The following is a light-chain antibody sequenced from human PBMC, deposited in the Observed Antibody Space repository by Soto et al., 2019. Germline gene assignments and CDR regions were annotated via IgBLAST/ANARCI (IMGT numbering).Light chain of an antibody. CDR3: LQRILLHP. Sequence: SPVTLSLNKGEKATLSCRASQNITSTYLAWHQHKSGQAPRLLIFGVSSRATGIPDRFSGSGSGTDFTLTIFCLEPDDFAVYSWLQRILLHPFGQ. CDR1: QNITSTY. CDR2: GVS. V-gene: IGKV3D-20*02. J-gene: IGKJ5*01.